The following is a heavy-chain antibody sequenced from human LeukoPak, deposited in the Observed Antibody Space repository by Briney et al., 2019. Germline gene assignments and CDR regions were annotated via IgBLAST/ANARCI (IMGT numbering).Heavy chain of an antibody. V-gene: IGHV3-74*03. D-gene: IGHD2/OR15-2a*01. CDR1: GFTFGDYA. CDR3: ARDSTYTMDL. J-gene: IGHJ6*02. Sequence: GGSLRLSCTASGFTFGDYAMSWIRQAPGKGLVWVSCIKSYADGSGTTYADSVKGRFTISRDDARNTVYLQINSLRAEDTAVYYCARDSTYTMDLWGRGTTVTVSS. CDR2: IKSYADGSGT.